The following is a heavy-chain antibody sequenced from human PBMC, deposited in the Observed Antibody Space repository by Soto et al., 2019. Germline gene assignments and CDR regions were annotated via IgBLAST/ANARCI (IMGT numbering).Heavy chain of an antibody. J-gene: IGHJ6*02. D-gene: IGHD1-1*01. CDR2: IMPVFPTP. CDR1: GGTFSTSA. CDR3: SRDKDRLQLGGNYYYILDV. Sequence: QVQLVQSGAEVKKPGSSVKVSCKASGGTFSTSAISWVRQAPGQGLEWVGGIMPVFPTPDYAQNFQGRVTITADESTTTAYLELTSLRADDTAVYYCSRDKDRLQLGGNYYYILDVWGQGTAITVSS. V-gene: IGHV1-69*12.